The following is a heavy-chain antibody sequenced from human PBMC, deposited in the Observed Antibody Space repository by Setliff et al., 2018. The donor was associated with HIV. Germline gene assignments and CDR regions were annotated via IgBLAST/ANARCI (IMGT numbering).Heavy chain of an antibody. J-gene: IGHJ6*02. CDR2: ISGGST. CDR3: AKETGYCSGGSCLGGMDV. V-gene: IGHV3-66*01. Sequence: GGSLRLSCAASGFTVSSNEMSWVRQAPGKGMEWVSSISGGSTYYADSRKGRSTISRDNSKNTLYLQINSLRAEDTAVYYCAKETGYCSGGSCLGGMDVWGQGTTVTVSS. CDR1: GFTVSSNE. D-gene: IGHD2-15*01.